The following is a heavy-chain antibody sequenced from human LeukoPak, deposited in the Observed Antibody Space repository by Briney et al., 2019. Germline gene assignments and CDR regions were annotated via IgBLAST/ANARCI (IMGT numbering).Heavy chain of an antibody. CDR2: ISFEGSDK. CDR1: GFTFSSYG. D-gene: IGHD5-18*01. CDR3: AKDQRWLDHFDY. V-gene: IGHV3-30*18. Sequence: PGGSLRLSCAASGFTFSSYGMHWVRQAPGKGLEWVAVISFEGSDKYYADSVKGRFTISRDNSKNTLYLQMNSLRAEDTAVYYCAKDQRWLDHFDYWGQGTLVTVSS. J-gene: IGHJ4*02.